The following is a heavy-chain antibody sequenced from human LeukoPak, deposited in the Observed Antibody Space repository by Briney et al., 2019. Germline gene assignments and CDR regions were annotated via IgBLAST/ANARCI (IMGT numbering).Heavy chain of an antibody. D-gene: IGHD4-11*01. Sequence: GGSLRLSCAASGFTFSSYWMHWVRQAPGKGLVWVSRVNSDGSSTSYADSVKGRFTISRDNAKNTLYLQMNSLRAEDTAVYYCARAPGSNYRHYYMDVWGKGTTVTVSS. CDR1: GFTFSSYW. CDR3: ARAPGSNYRHYYMDV. J-gene: IGHJ6*03. CDR2: VNSDGSST. V-gene: IGHV3-74*01.